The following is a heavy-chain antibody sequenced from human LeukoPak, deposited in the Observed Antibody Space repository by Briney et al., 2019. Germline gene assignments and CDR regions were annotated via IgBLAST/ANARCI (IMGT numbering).Heavy chain of an antibody. J-gene: IGHJ6*02. CDR2: IYYSRST. V-gene: IGHV4-59*01. CDR1: GGSISSYY. CDR3: AREGLRCSGGSCYFGGSRTYYYYGMDV. Sequence: SETLSLTCTVSGGSISSYYWSWIRQPPGKGLEWIGYIYYSRSTNYNPSLKSRVTISVDTSKNQFSLKLSSVTAADTAVYYCAREGLRCSGGSCYFGGSRTYYYYGMDVWGQGTTVTVSS. D-gene: IGHD2-15*01.